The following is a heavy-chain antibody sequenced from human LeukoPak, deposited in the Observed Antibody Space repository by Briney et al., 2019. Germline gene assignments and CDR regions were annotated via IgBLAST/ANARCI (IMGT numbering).Heavy chain of an antibody. Sequence: SQTLSLTCAISGDIVSSNRATWNWIRQSPSRGLEWLGRTYYRSKWYNDYAVSVKSRITINPDTSKNQLSLQLKYVTPEDTAVYYCARDERGTTVADGFDCWGQGTLVTVSS. D-gene: IGHD4-23*01. V-gene: IGHV6-1*01. CDR2: TYYRSKWYN. CDR3: ARDERGTTVADGFDC. CDR1: GDIVSSNRAT. J-gene: IGHJ4*02.